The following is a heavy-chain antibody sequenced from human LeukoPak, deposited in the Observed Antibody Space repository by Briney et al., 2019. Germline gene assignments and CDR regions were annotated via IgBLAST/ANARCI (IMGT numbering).Heavy chain of an antibody. CDR2: ISYDGSNK. Sequence: GGSLRLSCAASRFTFSSYGMHWVRQAPGKGLEWVAVISYDGSNKYYADSVKGRFTISRDNSKNTLYLQMNSLRAEDTAVYYCAARDNSYYYDSSGSFDYWGQGTLVTVSS. CDR3: AARDNSYYYDSSGSFDY. CDR1: RFTFSSYG. J-gene: IGHJ4*02. D-gene: IGHD3-22*01. V-gene: IGHV3-30*03.